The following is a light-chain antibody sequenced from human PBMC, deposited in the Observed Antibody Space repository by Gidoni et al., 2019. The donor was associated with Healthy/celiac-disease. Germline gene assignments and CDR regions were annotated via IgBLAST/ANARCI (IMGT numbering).Light chain of an antibody. CDR1: QSVRSSY. J-gene: IGKJ1*01. CDR3: QQYGSSPRT. CDR2: GAS. Sequence: EIVLTQSPGTLSLSPGERATLSCRASQSVRSSYLAWYQQKPGQAPRLLIYGASSRANGIPDRFSGSGSGTDFTLTISRLEPEDFAVYYCQQYGSSPRTFGQGTKVEIK. V-gene: IGKV3-20*01.